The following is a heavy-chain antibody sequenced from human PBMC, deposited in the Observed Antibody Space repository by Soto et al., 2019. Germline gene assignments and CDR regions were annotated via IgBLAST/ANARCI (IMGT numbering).Heavy chain of an antibody. CDR3: ARLLRPLRFLNPLYGMDG. D-gene: IGHD3-3*01. CDR2: INAGNGNT. V-gene: IGHV1-3*01. Sequence: ASVKVSCKASGYTFTSYAMHWVRQAPGQRLEWMGWINAGNGNTKYSQKFQGRVTITRDTSASTAYMELSSLRSEDTAVYYCARLLRPLRFLNPLYGMDGWGQGTTVTVAS. J-gene: IGHJ6*02. CDR1: GYTFTSYA.